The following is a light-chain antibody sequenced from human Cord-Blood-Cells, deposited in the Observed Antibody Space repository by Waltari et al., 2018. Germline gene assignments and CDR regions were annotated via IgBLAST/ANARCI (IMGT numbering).Light chain of an antibody. V-gene: IGKV1-33*01. J-gene: IGKJ3*01. CDR1: QDISNY. Sequence: DIQITPTPSSLSASVGDRVTSTCQASQDISNYLNWYQKKPGKAPKLLIYDAANVGTGVTSRVSGRGSGTDFTFTISHLQPEDIASCYWQKYDNLITFGPGTKLDIK. CDR2: DAA. CDR3: QKYDNLIT.